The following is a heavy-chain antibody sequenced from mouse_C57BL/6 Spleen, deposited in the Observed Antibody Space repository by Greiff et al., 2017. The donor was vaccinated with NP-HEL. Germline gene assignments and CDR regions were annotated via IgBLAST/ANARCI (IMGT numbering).Heavy chain of an antibody. Sequence: QVQLQQPGAELVKPGASVKLSCKASGYTFTSYWMHWVKQRPGQGLEWIGMIHPNSGSTNYNEKFKSKATLTVDKSSSTAYMQLSSLTSEDSAVYYCACTTVVASYYYAMYYWGQGTSVTVSS. CDR2: IHPNSGST. CDR3: ACTTVVASYYYAMYY. V-gene: IGHV1-64*01. D-gene: IGHD1-1*01. J-gene: IGHJ4*01. CDR1: GYTFTSYW.